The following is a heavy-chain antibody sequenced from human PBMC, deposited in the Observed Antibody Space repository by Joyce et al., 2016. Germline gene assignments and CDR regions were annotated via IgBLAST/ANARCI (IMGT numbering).Heavy chain of an antibody. CDR2: IMPVYNAT. D-gene: IGHD3-10*01. J-gene: IGHJ3*01. V-gene: IGHV1-69*01. CDR1: GGAFSNYG. Sequence: QVQLVQSGAEVKKPGSSVKVSCKTSGGAFSNYGLSGVRQAPGQGLEWVGGIMPVYNATSYAQNFQGRVTISADESTSTAYMALSSLRSEDTAVYYCARAPYPGSTASGSFSVWGEGTLVTVSS. CDR3: ARAPYPGSTASGSFSV.